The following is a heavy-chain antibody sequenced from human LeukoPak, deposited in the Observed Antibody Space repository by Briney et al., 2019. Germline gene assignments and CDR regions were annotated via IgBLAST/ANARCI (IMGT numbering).Heavy chain of an antibody. V-gene: IGHV1-18*01. D-gene: IGHD2-15*01. CDR3: ARCTGGGSCYGVRY. J-gene: IGHJ4*02. CDR2: ISAYNGNT. CDR1: GYTFTSYA. Sequence: ASVKVSCKASGYTFTSYAMHWVRQAPGQRLEWMGWISAYNGNTNYAQKLQGRVTMTTDTSTSTAYMELRSLRSDDTAVYYCARCTGGGSCYGVRYWGQGTLVTVSS.